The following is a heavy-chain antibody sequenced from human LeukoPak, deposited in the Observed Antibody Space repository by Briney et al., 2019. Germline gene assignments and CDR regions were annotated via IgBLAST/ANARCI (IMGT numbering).Heavy chain of an antibody. J-gene: IGHJ3*01. V-gene: IGHV3-74*01. CDR3: AVVVEPPDSDGFDV. CDR2: INADGSTT. CDR1: GFTFGNSG. Sequence: GGSLRLSCAESGFTFGNSGVHWVRQAPGKGLVWVSLINADGSTTTYADSVKGRFTISRDNARNTLSLQMNSLTIEDTAVYYCAVVVEPPDSDGFDVWGQGTMITVSS. D-gene: IGHD1-14*01.